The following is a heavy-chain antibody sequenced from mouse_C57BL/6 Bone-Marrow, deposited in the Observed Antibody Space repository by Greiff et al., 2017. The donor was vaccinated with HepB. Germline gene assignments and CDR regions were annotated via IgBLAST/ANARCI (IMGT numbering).Heavy chain of an antibody. J-gene: IGHJ4*01. CDR3: ARWGGGYYYAMDY. Sequence: EVKLQESGGGLVKPGGSLKLSCAASGFTFSDYGMHWVRQAPEKGLEWVAYISSGSSTIYYADTVKGRFTISRDNAKNTLFLQMTSLRSEDTAMYYCARWGGGYYYAMDYWGQGTSVTVSS. V-gene: IGHV5-17*01. CDR2: ISSGSSTI. D-gene: IGHD2-2*01. CDR1: GFTFSDYG.